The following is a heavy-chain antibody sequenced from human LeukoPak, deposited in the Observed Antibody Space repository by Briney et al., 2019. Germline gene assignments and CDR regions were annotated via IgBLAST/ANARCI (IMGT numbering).Heavy chain of an antibody. CDR2: IYYSGRT. CDR3: ASKRWLQFRHFDY. V-gene: IGHV4-39*01. Sequence: SETLSLTCTVSGGSVSSDSYYWGWLRQPPGKGLEWIGSIYYSGRTYYNPSLNSRVTISVDTSKNQFSLKLSSVTAADPALYYCASKRWLQFRHFDYWGQGTLVTVPS. CDR1: GGSVSSDSYY. J-gene: IGHJ4*02. D-gene: IGHD5-24*01.